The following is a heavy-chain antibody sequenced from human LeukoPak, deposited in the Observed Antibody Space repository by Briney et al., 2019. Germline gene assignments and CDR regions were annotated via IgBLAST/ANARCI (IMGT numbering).Heavy chain of an antibody. CDR2: IYYSGST. J-gene: IGHJ6*02. V-gene: IGHV4-39*01. D-gene: IGHD3-3*01. CDR1: GGSISSSSYY. Sequence: SETLSLTCTVSGGSISSSSYYWGWIRQPPGKGLEWIGSIYYSGSTYYNPSLKSRVTISVDTSKNQFSLKLSSVTAADTAVYYCARRVFLESPDYGMDVWGRGTTVTVSS. CDR3: ARRVFLESPDYGMDV.